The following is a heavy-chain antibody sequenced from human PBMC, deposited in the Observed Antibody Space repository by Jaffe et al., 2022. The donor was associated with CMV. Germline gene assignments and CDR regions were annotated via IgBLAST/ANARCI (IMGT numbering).Heavy chain of an antibody. CDR1: GFTFDDYA. CDR2: ISWNSGSI. V-gene: IGHV3-9*01. CDR3: AKDLGMVRGVSPHQNYYYGMDV. Sequence: EVQLVESGGGLVQPGRSLRLSCAASGFTFDDYAMHWVRQAPGKGLEWVSGISWNSGSIGYADSVKGRFTISRDNAKNSLYLQMNSLRAEDTALYYCAKDLGMVRGVSPHQNYYYGMDVWGQGTTVTVSS. J-gene: IGHJ6*02. D-gene: IGHD3-10*01.